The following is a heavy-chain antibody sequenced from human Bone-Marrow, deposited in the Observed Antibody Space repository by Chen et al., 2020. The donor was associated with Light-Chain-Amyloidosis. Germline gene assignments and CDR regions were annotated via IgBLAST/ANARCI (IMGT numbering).Heavy chain of an antibody. D-gene: IGHD3-10*01. J-gene: IGHJ4*02. V-gene: IGHV2-5*02. CDR3: AHRLKVQGVIGFDY. CDR2: IYLDDDK. CDR1: GFSLSTSGVG. Sequence: QITLKESGPTLVKPTQTLTLTCTFSGFSLSTSGVGVGWIRQPPGKALEWLALIYLDDDKRYSPSLKSRLTITEDTSKNQVVLIMTNMDPVDTATYYCAHRLKVQGVIGFDYWGQGTLVTVSS.